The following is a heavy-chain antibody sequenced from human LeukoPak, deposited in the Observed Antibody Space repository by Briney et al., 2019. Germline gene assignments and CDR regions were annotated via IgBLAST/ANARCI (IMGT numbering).Heavy chain of an antibody. Sequence: GRSLRLSCAASGFTFSSYGMHWVRQAPGKGLEWGAVIWYDGSNKYYADSVKGRFTISRDNSKNTLYLQMNSLRAEDTAVYYCAKDTKPLRFLEWLFDYWGQGTLVTVSS. CDR2: IWYDGSNK. V-gene: IGHV3-33*06. J-gene: IGHJ4*02. D-gene: IGHD3-3*01. CDR1: GFTFSSYG. CDR3: AKDTKPLRFLEWLFDY.